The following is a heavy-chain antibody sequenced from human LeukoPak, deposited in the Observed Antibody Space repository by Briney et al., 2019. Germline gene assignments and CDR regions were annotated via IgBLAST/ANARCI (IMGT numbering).Heavy chain of an antibody. J-gene: IGHJ5*02. V-gene: IGHV4-4*02. Sequence: SGTLSLTCAVSGGSITSNNGWRWVRQAPGQGLEWIGESLHSGIANYNPSLKIRVTISADKSKNQVSLQLTSVTAADTALYYCVRNGGKNWGNWFDPWGQGTMVTVSS. D-gene: IGHD7-27*01. CDR3: VRNGGKNWGNWFDP. CDR2: SLHSGIA. CDR1: GGSITSNNG.